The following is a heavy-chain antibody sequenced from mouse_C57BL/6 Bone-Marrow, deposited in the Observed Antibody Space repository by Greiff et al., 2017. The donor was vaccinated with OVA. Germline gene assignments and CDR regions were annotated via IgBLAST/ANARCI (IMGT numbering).Heavy chain of an antibody. D-gene: IGHD2-1*01. Sequence: EVMLVESGGDLVKPGGSLKLSCAASGFTFSSYGMSWVRQTPDKRLEWVATISSGGSYTYYPDSVKGRFTISRDNAKNTLYLQMSSLKSEDTAMYYCARRGVTTSYYAMDYWGQGTSVTVSS. J-gene: IGHJ4*01. CDR2: ISSGGSYT. CDR3: ARRGVTTSYYAMDY. CDR1: GFTFSSYG. V-gene: IGHV5-6*02.